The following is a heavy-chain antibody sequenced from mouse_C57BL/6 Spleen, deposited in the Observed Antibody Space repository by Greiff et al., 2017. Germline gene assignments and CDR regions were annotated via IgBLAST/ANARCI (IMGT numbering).Heavy chain of an antibody. V-gene: IGHV1-64*01. D-gene: IGHD4-1*01. Sequence: QVQLKESGAELVKPGASVKLSCKASGYTFTSYWMHWVKQRPGQGLEWIGMIHPNSGSTNYNEKFKSKATLTVDKSSSTAYMQLSSLTSEYSAVYYCARGENGDLYAMDYWGQGTSVTVSS. CDR1: GYTFTSYW. CDR3: ARGENGDLYAMDY. J-gene: IGHJ4*01. CDR2: IHPNSGST.